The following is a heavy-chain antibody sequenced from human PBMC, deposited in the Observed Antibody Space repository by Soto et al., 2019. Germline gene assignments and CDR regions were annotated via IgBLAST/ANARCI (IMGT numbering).Heavy chain of an antibody. J-gene: IGHJ4*02. V-gene: IGHV3-48*04. CDR1: GFTFSSYS. CDR2: ISSSSTI. CDR3: ARAPGYSSGWYYFDY. D-gene: IGHD6-19*01. Sequence: GGSLRLSCAASGFTFSSYSMNWVRQAPGKGLEWVSYISSSSTIYYADSVKGRFTISRDNAKNSLYLQMNSLRAEDTAVYYCARAPGYSSGWYYFDYWGQGTLVTVSS.